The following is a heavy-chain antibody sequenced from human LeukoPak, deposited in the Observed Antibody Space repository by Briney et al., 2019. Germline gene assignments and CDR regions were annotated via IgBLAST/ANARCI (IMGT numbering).Heavy chain of an antibody. Sequence: ASVKVSCNASGYTFTSYYMHWVRQAPGQGLEWMGWISAYNGNTNYAQKLQGRVTMTTDTSTSTAYMELRSLRSDDTAVYYCAREFDPWSGYDYWGQGTLVTVSS. CDR1: GYTFTSYY. D-gene: IGHD3-3*01. CDR2: ISAYNGNT. CDR3: AREFDPWSGYDY. J-gene: IGHJ4*02. V-gene: IGHV1-18*04.